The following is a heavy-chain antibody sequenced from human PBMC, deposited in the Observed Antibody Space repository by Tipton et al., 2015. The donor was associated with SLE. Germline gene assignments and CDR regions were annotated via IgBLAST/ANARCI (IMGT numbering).Heavy chain of an antibody. CDR2: ISSSSTYI. CDR3: ASILTGYYQFY. CDR1: GFTFSSYS. V-gene: IGHV3-21*01. D-gene: IGHD3-9*01. Sequence: SLRLSCAASGFTFSSYSMNWVRQAPGKGLEWVSSISSSSTYIYYADSVKGRFTISRDNPKSSLYLQMNSLRSEDTAVYYCASILTGYYQFYWGQESLVTVSS. J-gene: IGHJ4*02.